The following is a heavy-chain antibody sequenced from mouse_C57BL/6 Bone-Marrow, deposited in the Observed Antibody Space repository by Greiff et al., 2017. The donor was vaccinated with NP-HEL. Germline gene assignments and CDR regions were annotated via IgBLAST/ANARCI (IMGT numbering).Heavy chain of an antibody. J-gene: IGHJ2*01. V-gene: IGHV1-64*01. CDR1: GYTFTSYW. D-gene: IGHD1-1*01. Sequence: VQLQQPGAELVKPGASVKLSCKASGYTFTSYWMHWVKQRPGQGLEWIGMIHPNSGSTNYNEKFKSKATLTVDKSSITAYMQLSSLTSEDSAVYYCARVGSTPFDYWGQGTTLTVSS. CDR2: IHPNSGST. CDR3: ARVGSTPFDY.